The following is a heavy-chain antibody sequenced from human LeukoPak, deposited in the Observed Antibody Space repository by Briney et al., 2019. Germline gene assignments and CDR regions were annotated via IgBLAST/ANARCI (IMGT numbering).Heavy chain of an antibody. J-gene: IGHJ4*02. CDR3: APQGGAAAGTDY. Sequence: SVKVSCKASGGTFSSYAISWVRQAPGQGLEWMGRIIPILGIANYAQKFQGRVTLTADKSTSTAYMELSSLRSEDTAVYYCAPQGGAAAGTDYWGQGTLVTVSS. D-gene: IGHD6-13*01. V-gene: IGHV1-69*04. CDR1: GGTFSSYA. CDR2: IIPILGIA.